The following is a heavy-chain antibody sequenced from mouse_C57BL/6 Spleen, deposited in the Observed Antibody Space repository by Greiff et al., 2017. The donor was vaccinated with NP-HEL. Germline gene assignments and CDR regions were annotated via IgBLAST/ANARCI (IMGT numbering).Heavy chain of an antibody. Sequence: EVQLVESGGGLVKPGGSLKLSCAASGFTFSSYAMSWVRQTPEKRLEWVATISDGGSYTYYPDNVKGRFTISRYNAKNNLYLQISHLKSDDTAMYYCASDIDYYGNYSDYWGQGTTLTVSS. CDR3: ASDIDYYGNYSDY. J-gene: IGHJ2*01. CDR1: GFTFSSYA. D-gene: IGHD2-1*01. V-gene: IGHV5-4*01. CDR2: ISDGGSYT.